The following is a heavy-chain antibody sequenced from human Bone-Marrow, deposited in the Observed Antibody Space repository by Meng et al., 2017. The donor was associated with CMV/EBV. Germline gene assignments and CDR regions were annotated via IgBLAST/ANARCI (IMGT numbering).Heavy chain of an antibody. Sequence: LSLTCAASGFTFSSYAMHWVRQAPGKGLEWVAVISYDGSDKYYADSVKGRFTISRDNSKNTLFLQMNSLRAEDTAIYYCARDPDHSHGGSGRCLDYWGQGTLVTVSS. CDR1: GFTFSSYA. D-gene: IGHD3-10*01. V-gene: IGHV3-30-3*01. J-gene: IGHJ4*02. CDR2: ISYDGSDK. CDR3: ARDPDHSHGGSGRCLDY.